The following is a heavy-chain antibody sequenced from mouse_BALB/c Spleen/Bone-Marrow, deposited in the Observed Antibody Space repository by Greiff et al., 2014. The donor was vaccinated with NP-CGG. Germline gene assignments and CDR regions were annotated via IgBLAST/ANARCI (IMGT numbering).Heavy chain of an antibody. Sequence: VQLQQSGAELVKPGASVKLSCTASGFNIKDTYMHWVKQRPEQGLEWIGRIDPANGNTKYDPKFQGKATITADTSSNTAYLQLSSLTSEDTAVYYCARHYGYGKSFAYWGQGTLVTVSA. J-gene: IGHJ3*01. CDR1: GFNIKDTY. V-gene: IGHV14-3*02. D-gene: IGHD2-2*01. CDR2: IDPANGNT. CDR3: ARHYGYGKSFAY.